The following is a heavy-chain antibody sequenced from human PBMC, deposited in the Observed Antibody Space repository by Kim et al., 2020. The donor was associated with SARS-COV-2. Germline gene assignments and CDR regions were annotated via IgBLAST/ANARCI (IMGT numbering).Heavy chain of an antibody. J-gene: IGHJ5*02. D-gene: IGHD4-17*01. Sequence: SVKVSCKASGGTFSSYAISWVRQAPGQGLEWMGGIIPIFGTANYAQKFQGRVTITADESTSTAYMELSSLRSEDTAVYYCASRGTVPNWFDPWGQGTLVTVSS. V-gene: IGHV1-69*13. CDR2: IIPIFGTA. CDR3: ASRGTVPNWFDP. CDR1: GGTFSSYA.